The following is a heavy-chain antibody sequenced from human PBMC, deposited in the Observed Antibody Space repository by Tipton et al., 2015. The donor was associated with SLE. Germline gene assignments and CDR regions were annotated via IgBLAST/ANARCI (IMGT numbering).Heavy chain of an antibody. CDR3: ARELPSRGGVVVEAAPFGY. CDR1: GYDFTRYA. D-gene: IGHD2-15*01. Sequence: QLVQSGGEVKKPGASVRVSCKTSGYDFTRYAITWVRQAPGQGLEWMGRINPNSGGTNYGQKFQGRVTMTRDTSISTAYMEVRRLRSDDTAVYYCARELPSRGGVVVEAAPFGYWGQGTLVTVSS. V-gene: IGHV1-2*06. J-gene: IGHJ4*02. CDR2: INPNSGGT.